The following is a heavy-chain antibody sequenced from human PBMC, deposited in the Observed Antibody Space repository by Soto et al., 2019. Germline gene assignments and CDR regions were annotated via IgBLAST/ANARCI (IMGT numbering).Heavy chain of an antibody. D-gene: IGHD3-9*01. J-gene: IGHJ3*02. CDR3: AREHSDILTGNDAFDI. Sequence: QVQLQESGPGLVKPSETLSLTCTVSGGSISSYYWSWIRQPPGKGLEWIGYIYYSGSTNYNPSLKSRVTISVDTSKNQFPLKLSSVTAADTAVYYCAREHSDILTGNDAFDIWGQGTMVTVSS. CDR2: IYYSGST. V-gene: IGHV4-59*01. CDR1: GGSISSYY.